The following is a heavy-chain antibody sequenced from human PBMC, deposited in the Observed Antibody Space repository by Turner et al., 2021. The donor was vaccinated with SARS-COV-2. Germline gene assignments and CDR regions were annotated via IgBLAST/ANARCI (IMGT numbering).Heavy chain of an antibody. CDR1: RGTFSSYT. CDR2: IIPILGRA. V-gene: IGHV1-69*02. Sequence: QVQLVQSGAEVKKPGSSVKVSCKASRGTFSSYTISWLRKAPGQGPEWMGRIIPILGRANYAQKFQGRVTITADKSTSTAYMEVSSLRSEDTAVYYCATRVYDILTGLELGYFDYWGQGTLVTVAS. CDR3: ATRVYDILTGLELGYFDY. D-gene: IGHD3-9*01. J-gene: IGHJ4*02.